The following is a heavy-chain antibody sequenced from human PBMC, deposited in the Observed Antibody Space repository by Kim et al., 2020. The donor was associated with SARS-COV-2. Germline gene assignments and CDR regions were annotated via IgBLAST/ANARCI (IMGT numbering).Heavy chain of an antibody. CDR1: GFTFSSYA. Sequence: GGSLRLSCAASGFTFSSYAIHWVRQAPGKGLEWVAVISYDGSNENYADSVKGRFTISRDNSKNTLYLQMNSLRAEDTAVYYCAKRGGYRSSWYGFDYWG. J-gene: IGHJ4*01. D-gene: IGHD6-13*01. CDR3: AKRGGYRSSWYGFDY. CDR2: ISYDGSNE. V-gene: IGHV3-30*18.